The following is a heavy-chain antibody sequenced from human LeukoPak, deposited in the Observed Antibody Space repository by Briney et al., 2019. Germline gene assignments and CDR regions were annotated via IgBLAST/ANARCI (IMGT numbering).Heavy chain of an antibody. CDR3: ACGYYRAAFDY. V-gene: IGHV1-2*04. D-gene: IGHD3-22*01. J-gene: IGHJ4*02. CDR1: GYTFTGYY. Sequence: ASVKVSCKASGYTFTGYYMHWVRQAPGQGLEWMGWINPNSGGTNYAQKFQGWVTMTRDTPISTAYMELSSLRSEDTAVYYCACGYYRAAFDYWGQGTLVTVSS. CDR2: INPNSGGT.